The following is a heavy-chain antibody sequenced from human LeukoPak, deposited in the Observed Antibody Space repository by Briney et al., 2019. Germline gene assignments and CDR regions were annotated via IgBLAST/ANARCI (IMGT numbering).Heavy chain of an antibody. CDR2: IIRKTDGGAT. Sequence: GGSLRLSCAASGFTFSNAWMSWVRQAPGKGLEWVGRIIRKTDGGATDYAAPVKGRFTISRDDSKNTVYLQMNGLKTEDTAVYYRTTTGTTTTRFVDYWGQGTLVTVSS. CDR1: GFTFSNAW. V-gene: IGHV3-15*01. J-gene: IGHJ4*02. CDR3: TTTGTTTTRFVDY. D-gene: IGHD1-26*01.